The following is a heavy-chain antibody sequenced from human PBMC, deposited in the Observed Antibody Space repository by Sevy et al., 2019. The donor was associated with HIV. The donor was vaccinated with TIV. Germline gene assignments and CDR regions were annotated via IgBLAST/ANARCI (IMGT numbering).Heavy chain of an antibody. CDR2: ISNSGTTI. D-gene: IGHD4-17*01. Sequence: GGSVRLSCTTSGFLVSSYELNWVCQAPGKGLEWVSYISNSGTTIYYLESVKGRFTISRDNARNSLYLQMSSLRAEDSAVYYCARDLPPSATTVAHFDRWGQGTLVTVSS. J-gene: IGHJ4*02. CDR1: GFLVSSYE. CDR3: ARDLPPSATTVAHFDR. V-gene: IGHV3-48*03.